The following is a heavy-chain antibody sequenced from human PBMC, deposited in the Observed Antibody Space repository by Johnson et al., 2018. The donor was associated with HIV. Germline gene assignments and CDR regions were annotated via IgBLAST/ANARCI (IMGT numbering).Heavy chain of an antibody. CDR2: IKQDGSEK. CDR1: GFTFSIYW. Sequence: VQLVESGGGLVQPGGSLRLSCAASGFTFSIYWMTWVRQAPRKGLAWVANIKQDGSEKYYVDSVKGRFTISRDNAKNSLYLQMNSLRAEDTAVYYCAREALDAFDIWGQGTRVTVSS. J-gene: IGHJ3*02. V-gene: IGHV3-7*01. CDR3: AREALDAFDI.